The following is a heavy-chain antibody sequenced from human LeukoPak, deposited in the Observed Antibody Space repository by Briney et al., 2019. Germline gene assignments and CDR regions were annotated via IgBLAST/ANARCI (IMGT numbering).Heavy chain of an antibody. V-gene: IGHV3-30-3*01. CDR1: GFTFSSYS. CDR2: ISFDGSTK. D-gene: IGHD6-19*01. CDR3: ARDGSGTDY. J-gene: IGHJ4*02. Sequence: GGSLRLSCAASGFTFSSYSMYWVRQAPGKGLEWVAVISFDGSTKYYADSVKGRFSISRDNSKNTLYLQMNSLRTEDTAVHYCARDGSGTDYWGQGTLVIVSS.